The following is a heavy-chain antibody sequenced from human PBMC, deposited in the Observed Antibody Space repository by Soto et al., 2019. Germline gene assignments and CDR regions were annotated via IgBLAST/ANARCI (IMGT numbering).Heavy chain of an antibody. CDR2: ITFSGNTV. CDR1: GFTFSDSY. V-gene: IGHV3-11*01. CDR3: ARVSWQNKYGMDV. J-gene: IGHJ6*02. Sequence: LRLSCAASGFTFSDSYMSWIRQAPGKGLEWISYITFSGNTVYYADSLKGRFTISRDNAKNSLYLQMNRLRAEDTAVYYCARVSWQNKYGMDVWGQGTTVTVS.